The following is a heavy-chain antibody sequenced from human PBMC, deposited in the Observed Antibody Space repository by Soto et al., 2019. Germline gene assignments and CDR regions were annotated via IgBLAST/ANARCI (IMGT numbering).Heavy chain of an antibody. J-gene: IGHJ4*02. CDR1: GGSISRDY. V-gene: IGHV4-59*01. CDR2: IYYSGST. CDR3: AGDQSYFDY. Sequence: PSETLSLTCTVSGGSISRDYWSWIRQPPGKGLEWIGYIYYSGSTNYNPSLKSRVTISVDTSKNQFSLKLSSVTAADTAVYYCAGDQSYFDYWGQGTLVTVSS.